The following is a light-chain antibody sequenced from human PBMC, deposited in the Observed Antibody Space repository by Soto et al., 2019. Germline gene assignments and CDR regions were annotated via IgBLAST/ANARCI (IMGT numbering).Light chain of an antibody. CDR3: CSYAGSYNYV. Sequence: QSVLTQPPSASGSPGQSVTISCAGTSSDVGGYDYVSWYQQHPGKAPKLIIYEVNKRPSGVPDRFSGSKSANTASLTISGLQAEDEADYYCCSYAGSYNYVFGTGTKVTVL. V-gene: IGLV2-8*01. J-gene: IGLJ1*01. CDR2: EVN. CDR1: SSDVGGYDY.